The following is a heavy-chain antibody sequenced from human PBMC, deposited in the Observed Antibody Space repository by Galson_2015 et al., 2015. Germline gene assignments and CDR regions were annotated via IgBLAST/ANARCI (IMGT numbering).Heavy chain of an antibody. V-gene: IGHV4-61*01. CDR2: IYYSGST. CDR3: ARDFRSQITMVRGMNYYYYGMDV. J-gene: IGHJ6*02. CDR1: GGSVSSGSYY. D-gene: IGHD3-10*01. Sequence: SETLSLTCTVSGGSVSSGSYYWSWIRQPPGKGLEWIGYIYYSGSTNYNPSLKSRVTISVDTSKNQFSLKLSSVTAADTAVYYCARDFRSQITMVRGMNYYYYGMDVWGQGTTVTVSS.